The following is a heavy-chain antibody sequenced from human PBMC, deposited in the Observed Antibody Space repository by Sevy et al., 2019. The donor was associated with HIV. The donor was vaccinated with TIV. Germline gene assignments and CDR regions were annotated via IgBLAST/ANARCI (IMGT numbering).Heavy chain of an antibody. V-gene: IGHV3-33*01. D-gene: IGHD3-10*01. CDR2: IWYDGSNK. CDR1: GFTFSSYG. CDR3: AREEGSGSRGYMDV. Sequence: GGSLRLSCAASGFTFSSYGMHWVRQAPGKGLGWVAVIWYDGSNKYYADSVKGRFTISRDNSKNTLYLQMNSLRAEDTAVYYCAREEGSGSRGYMDVWGKGTTVTVSS. J-gene: IGHJ6*03.